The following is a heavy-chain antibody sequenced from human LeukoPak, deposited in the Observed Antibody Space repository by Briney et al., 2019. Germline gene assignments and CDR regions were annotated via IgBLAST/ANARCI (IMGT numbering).Heavy chain of an antibody. CDR1: GVTFSSYW. J-gene: IGHJ4*02. D-gene: IGHD2-15*01. CDR3: ARLVVMVAARPFDY. CDR2: IKQDGSEK. Sequence: GGSLRLSCAASGVTFSSYWMSWVRQAPGKGLEWMANIKQDGSEKYYVDSVKGRFTISRDNAKNSLYLQMNSLRAEDTVVYYCARLVVMVAARPFDYWGQGTLVTVSS. V-gene: IGHV3-7*01.